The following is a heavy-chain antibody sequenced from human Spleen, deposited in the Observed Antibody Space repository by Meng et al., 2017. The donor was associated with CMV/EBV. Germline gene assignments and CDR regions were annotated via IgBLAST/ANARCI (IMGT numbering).Heavy chain of an antibody. CDR3: ARDRRYWNYDDY. J-gene: IGHJ4*02. Sequence: GESLKISFAASGFTFSTYWMHWVRQAPGKGLVWVSVINSDGSSTSYADSVKGRFTISRDNAKNTLYLQMSSLRAEDTAVYYCARDRRYWNYDDYWGQGTLVTVSS. CDR2: INSDGSST. D-gene: IGHD1-1*01. V-gene: IGHV3-74*01. CDR1: GFTFSTYW.